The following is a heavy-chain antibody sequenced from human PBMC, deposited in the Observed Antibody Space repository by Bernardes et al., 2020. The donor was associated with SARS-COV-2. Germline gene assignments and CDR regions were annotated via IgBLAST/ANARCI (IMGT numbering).Heavy chain of an antibody. CDR3: AGSSCGIDCYICGLRSWDYGMDV. Sequence: SETLSLTCTVSGGSISSSNYYRGWIRQPPGKGLEWIGSIHSSGSSHHNPPLQSRVRESVDTSKNQFSLRLSFVTAADTAVYYCAGSSCGIDCYICGLRSWDYGMDVWGQGTTVTVSS. CDR2: IHSSGSS. CDR1: GGSISSSNYY. J-gene: IGHJ6*02. V-gene: IGHV4-39*01. D-gene: IGHD2-21*02.